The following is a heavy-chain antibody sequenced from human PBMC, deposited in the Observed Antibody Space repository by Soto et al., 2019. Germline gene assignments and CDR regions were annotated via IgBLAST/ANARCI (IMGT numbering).Heavy chain of an antibody. CDR3: ARARWYDAFDV. CDR2: IFHGGNT. V-gene: IGHV4-38-2*01. J-gene: IGHJ3*01. D-gene: IGHD2-15*01. CDR1: GFFISSGNY. Sequence: SETLSLTCAVSGFFISSGNYWGWIRMPPGKGLEWIGSIFHGGNTYYNPSLKTRVTISVEMSKNQFSLKLNSVTAADTAVYYCARARWYDAFDVWGQGTVVTVSS.